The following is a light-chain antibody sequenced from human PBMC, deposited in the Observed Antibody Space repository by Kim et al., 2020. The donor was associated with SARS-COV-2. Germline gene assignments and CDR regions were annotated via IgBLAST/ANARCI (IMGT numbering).Light chain of an antibody. CDR2: WAS. CDR3: QQYYSAPLT. J-gene: IGKJ4*01. CDR1: QTILHSSNNQNS. V-gene: IGKV4-1*01. Sequence: ATINCKSSQTILHSSNNQNSLAWYQQKPGQPPKLLIYWASTRESGVPDRFSGSGSGTDFTLTISSLQAEDVAVYYCQQYYSAPLTFGGGTKVDIK.